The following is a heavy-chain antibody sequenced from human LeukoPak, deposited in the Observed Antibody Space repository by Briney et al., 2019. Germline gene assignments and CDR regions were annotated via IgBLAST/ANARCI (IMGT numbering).Heavy chain of an antibody. CDR1: GGTFSSYA. CDR2: IIPILGIA. V-gene: IGHV1-69*04. Sequence: SVKVSCKASGGTFSSYAIIWVRQAPGQGLEWMGRIIPILGIANYAQKFQGRVTITADKSTSTAYMELSSLRSEDTAVYYCASLLPSSTDIWGQGTMVTVSS. J-gene: IGHJ3*02. D-gene: IGHD6-6*01. CDR3: ASLLPSSTDI.